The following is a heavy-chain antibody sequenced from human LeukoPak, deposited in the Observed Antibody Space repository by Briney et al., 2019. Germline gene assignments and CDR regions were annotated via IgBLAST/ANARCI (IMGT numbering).Heavy chain of an antibody. J-gene: IGHJ4*02. Sequence: ASVKVSCEASGYPFTDQFINWVRQAPGQGLEWMGWINPNSGGTNYPQKFRGRVTMTSDTSISTAYMELTSLRSDDSAVYYCARKSAVRSTSEFDFWGQGTLVTVS. CDR3: ARKSAVRSTSEFDF. CDR1: GYPFTDQF. D-gene: IGHD2-2*01. CDR2: INPNSGGT. V-gene: IGHV1-2*02.